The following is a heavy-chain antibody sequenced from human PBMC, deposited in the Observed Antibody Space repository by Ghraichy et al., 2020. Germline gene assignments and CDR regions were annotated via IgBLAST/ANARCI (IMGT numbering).Heavy chain of an antibody. CDR2: IHHSGST. J-gene: IGHJ4*02. V-gene: IGHV4-39*01. CDR3: ARVIGTVEVAGTGKYYFDY. Sequence: SETLSLTCTVSGGSVSSSNYYWGWIRQPPGKGLEWIANIHHSGSTYYNPSLKSRVTISIDTSKNQFSLNVTSVTAADTAVYYCARVIGTVEVAGTGKYYFDYWPQGTLGTVSS. CDR1: GGSVSSSNYY. D-gene: IGHD6-19*01.